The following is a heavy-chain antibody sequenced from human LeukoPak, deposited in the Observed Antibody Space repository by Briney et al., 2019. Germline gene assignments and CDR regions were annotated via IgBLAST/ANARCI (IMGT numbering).Heavy chain of an antibody. Sequence: ASVKVSCKASGYTFTSYYMHWVRQGPGQGLEWMGIINPSGGSTSYAQKFQGRVTMTRDMSTSTVYMELSSLRSEDTAVYYCALSGSYGGVDYWGQGTLVTVSS. CDR1: GYTFTSYY. CDR3: ALSGSYGGVDY. V-gene: IGHV1-46*01. D-gene: IGHD1-26*01. J-gene: IGHJ4*02. CDR2: INPSGGST.